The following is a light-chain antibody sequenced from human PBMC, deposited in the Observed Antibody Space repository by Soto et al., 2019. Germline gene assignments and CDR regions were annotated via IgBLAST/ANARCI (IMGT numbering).Light chain of an antibody. CDR3: SSYTSSSPHV. V-gene: IGLV2-14*01. CDR2: EVT. Sequence: QSALAQPASVSGSPGQSITISCTGASSDVGAYNYVSWYQQHPGKAPKLMIYEVTNRPSGVSNRFSGSKSGNTASLTISGLQAEDKADYYGSSYTSSSPHVFGTGTKVTVL. J-gene: IGLJ1*01. CDR1: SSDVGAYNY.